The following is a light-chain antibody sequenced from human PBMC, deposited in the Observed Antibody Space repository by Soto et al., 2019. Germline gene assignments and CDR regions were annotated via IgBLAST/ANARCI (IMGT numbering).Light chain of an antibody. CDR3: SSYAGSSNV. Sequence: QSALTPPPSASGSPGQSVAISCTGASSDVGGYNYVSWYQQHPGNAPKLMIYEVNKRPSGVPDRFSGSKSGNTASPTVSGLQAEAEADYYCSSYAGSSNVFGTGTRSRS. J-gene: IGLJ1*01. V-gene: IGLV2-8*01. CDR2: EVN. CDR1: SSDVGGYNY.